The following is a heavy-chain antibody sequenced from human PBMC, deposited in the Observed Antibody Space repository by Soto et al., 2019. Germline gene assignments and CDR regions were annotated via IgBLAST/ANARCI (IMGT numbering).Heavy chain of an antibody. D-gene: IGHD4-17*01. Sequence: QAGGSLRLSCAASGFTFANYAMTWVRQAPGKGLEWVSSISATSINTYYADSVKGRFTISRDNSHNMLYVQMNSLRAEDTAIYYCVKDTMTGATGWFDPWGQGTLVNVSS. CDR2: ISATSINT. J-gene: IGHJ5*02. V-gene: IGHV3-23*01. CDR3: VKDTMTGATGWFDP. CDR1: GFTFANYA.